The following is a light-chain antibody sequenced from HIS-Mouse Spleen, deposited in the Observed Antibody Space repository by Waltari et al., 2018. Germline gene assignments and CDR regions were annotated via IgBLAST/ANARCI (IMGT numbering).Light chain of an antibody. Sequence: QSALTQPAAVSGSPGQSITISCTGTRRYVGGTNSVPWYQQHPGKAPKPMIYDVSNRPSGVSNRFSGSKSGNTASLTISGLQAEDEADYYCSSYTSSSTRVFGGGTKLTVL. J-gene: IGLJ3*02. CDR1: RRYVGGTNS. CDR3: SSYTSSSTRV. CDR2: DVS. V-gene: IGLV2-14*03.